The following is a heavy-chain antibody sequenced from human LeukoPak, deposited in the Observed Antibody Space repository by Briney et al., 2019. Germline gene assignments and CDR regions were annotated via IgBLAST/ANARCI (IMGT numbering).Heavy chain of an antibody. D-gene: IGHD4-17*01. CDR3: AKVLRGLAYYGDYRD. CDR2: ISGSGGST. J-gene: IGHJ4*02. V-gene: IGHV3-23*01. Sequence: GGSLRLSCAASGFTFSNYAMSWIRQAPGKGLEWVSSISGSGGSTYYADSVKGRFTISRANSKNTLYMQMNSLRAEDTAVYYCAKVLRGLAYYGDYRDWGQGTLVTASS. CDR1: GFTFSNYA.